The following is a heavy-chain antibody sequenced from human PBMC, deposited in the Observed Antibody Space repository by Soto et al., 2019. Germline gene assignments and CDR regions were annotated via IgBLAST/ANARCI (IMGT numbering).Heavy chain of an antibody. J-gene: IGHJ6*02. CDR3: AGDSGGDSSGWYVSYYYYYYYGMDV. CDR1: GFTFSSYA. CDR2: ISYDGSNK. D-gene: IGHD6-19*01. V-gene: IGHV3-30-3*01. Sequence: GGSLRLSCAASGFTFSSYAMHWVRQAPGKGLEWVAVISYDGSNKYYADSVKGRSTISRDNSKNTLYLQMNSLRAEDTAVYYCAGDSGGDSSGWYVSYYYYYYYGMDVWGQGTTVTVSS.